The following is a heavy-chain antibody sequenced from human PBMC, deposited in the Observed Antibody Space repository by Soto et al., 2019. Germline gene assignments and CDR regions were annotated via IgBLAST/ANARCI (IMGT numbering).Heavy chain of an antibody. J-gene: IGHJ6*02. CDR1: GFTFSSYS. CDR2: ISSSSSYI. V-gene: IGHV3-21*01. Sequence: GGSLRLSCAASGFTFSSYSMNWVRQAPGKGLEWVSSISSSSSYIYYADSVKGRFTISRDNAKNSLYLQMNSLRAEDTAVYYCAREGSMANHYYHGMDVWGQGTKVNVSS. CDR3: AREGSMANHYYHGMDV. D-gene: IGHD2-8*01.